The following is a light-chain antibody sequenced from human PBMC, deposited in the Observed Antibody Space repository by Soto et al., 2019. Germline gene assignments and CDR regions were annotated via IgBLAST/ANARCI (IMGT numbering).Light chain of an antibody. Sequence: QSVLTQPASVSGSPGQSITISCTGTSSDVGGYNYVSWYQQHPGKAPKIMIYEVSNRPSGVSNRLSGSKSGNTASLTISGLQAEDEADYYCSSYTGSSTLVFGGGTKLTVL. CDR1: SSDVGGYNY. V-gene: IGLV2-14*01. CDR3: SSYTGSSTLV. CDR2: EVS. J-gene: IGLJ2*01.